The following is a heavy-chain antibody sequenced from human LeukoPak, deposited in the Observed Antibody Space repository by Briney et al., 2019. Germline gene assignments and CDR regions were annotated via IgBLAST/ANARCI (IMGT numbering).Heavy chain of an antibody. J-gene: IGHJ4*02. CDR1: GGSISSSSYY. CDR3: ARHGYSYGNADY. CDR2: IYYSGST. V-gene: IGHV4-39*01. D-gene: IGHD5-18*01. Sequence: SETLSLTCTVSGGSISSSSYYWGWVRQPPGKGLECIGSIYYSGSTNYNPSLKSRVTISVDTSKNQFSLKLRSVTAADTAVYYCARHGYSYGNADYWGQGTLVTVSS.